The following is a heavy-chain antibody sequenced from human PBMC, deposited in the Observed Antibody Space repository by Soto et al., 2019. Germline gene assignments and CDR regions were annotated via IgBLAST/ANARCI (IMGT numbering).Heavy chain of an antibody. Sequence: QVQLQQWGAGLLKPSETLSLTCAVYGGSFSGYYWSWIRQPPGKGLEWIGEINHSGSTNYNPSLKSRVTISVDTSKNQFSLTLSSVTAADTAVYYCARASWAYYYYGMDVWGQGTTVTVSS. CDR2: INHSGST. V-gene: IGHV4-34*01. CDR3: ARASWAYYYYGMDV. J-gene: IGHJ6*02. CDR1: GGSFSGYY. D-gene: IGHD7-27*01.